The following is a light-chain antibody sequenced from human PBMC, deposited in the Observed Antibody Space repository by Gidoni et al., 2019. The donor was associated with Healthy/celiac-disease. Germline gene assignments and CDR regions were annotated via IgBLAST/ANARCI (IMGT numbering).Light chain of an antibody. CDR3: AAWDDSLNGWV. CDR2: INN. Sequence: QSVLTQPPSASGTPGQRVTISCSGSSSNIGSNTVHWYQQLPGTAPKLLIYINNTRPSGVPDRFSGSKSGTSAALAISGLQSEDEADYYCAAWDDSLNGWVFGGGTKLTVL. J-gene: IGLJ3*02. V-gene: IGLV1-44*01. CDR1: SSNIGSNT.